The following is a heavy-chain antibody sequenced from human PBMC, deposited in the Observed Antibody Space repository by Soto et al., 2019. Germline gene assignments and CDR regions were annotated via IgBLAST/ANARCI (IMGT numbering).Heavy chain of an antibody. J-gene: IGHJ4*02. Sequence: LRLSCAASGFTFTWYSMNWVRQAPGKGLEWVSSISSTTNYIYYGDSMKGRFTISRDNAKNSLYLEMNSLRAEDTAVYYCARESEDLTSNFDYWGQGTLVTVSS. CDR3: ARESEDLTSNFDY. V-gene: IGHV3-21*06. CDR1: GFTFTWYS. CDR2: ISSTTNYI.